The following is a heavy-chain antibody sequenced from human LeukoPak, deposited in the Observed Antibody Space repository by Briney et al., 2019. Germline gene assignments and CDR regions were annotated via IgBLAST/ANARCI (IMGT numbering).Heavy chain of an antibody. CDR1: GFTFSDYY. J-gene: IGHJ4*02. CDR3: ARIYSNSWYTALDY. CDR2: ISSSSSYI. D-gene: IGHD6-13*01. V-gene: IGHV3-11*06. Sequence: GGSLRLSCAASGFTFSDYYMSWIRQAPGKGLEWVSSISSSSSYIYYADSVKGRFTISRDNAKNSLYLQMNSLRAEDTAVYYCARIYSNSWYTALDYWGQGTLVTVSS.